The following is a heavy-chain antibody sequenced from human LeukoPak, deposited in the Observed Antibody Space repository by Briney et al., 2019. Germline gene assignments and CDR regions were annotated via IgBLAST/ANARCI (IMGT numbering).Heavy chain of an antibody. CDR2: IYSGGNT. CDR3: ARGTVTAPDY. D-gene: IGHD2-21*02. Sequence: GGSLRLSCTVSGFTFDDYAMHWVRQVPGKGLEWVSIIYSGGNTYYADSVKGRFTISRDNSKNTLYLQMNRLRPEDTAVYYCARGTVTAPDYWGQGTLVTVSS. V-gene: IGHV3-53*01. CDR1: GFTFDDYA. J-gene: IGHJ4*02.